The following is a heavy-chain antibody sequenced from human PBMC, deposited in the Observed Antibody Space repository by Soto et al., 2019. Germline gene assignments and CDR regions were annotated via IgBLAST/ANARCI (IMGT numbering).Heavy chain of an antibody. J-gene: IGHJ4*02. V-gene: IGHV1-69*02. Sequence: QVQLVQSGTEVKKPGSSVKVSCKASGGTFRNYPINWVRQAPGQGLEWMGSIFPLTDIPDYAQNFQDRLTISADKSTSTAYMELSSLTSDDTAMYFCARGPLVVLNYFESWGQGTLVTVSS. CDR2: IFPLTDIP. CDR3: ARGPLVVLNYFES. CDR1: GGTFRNYP.